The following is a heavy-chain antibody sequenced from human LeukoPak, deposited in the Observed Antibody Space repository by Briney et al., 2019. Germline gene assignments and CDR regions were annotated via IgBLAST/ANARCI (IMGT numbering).Heavy chain of an antibody. CDR3: ASPDQRPDHYYYMDV. Sequence: ASVKVSCKASGYTFTSYYMHWVRQAPGQGLEWMGGIIPIFGTANYAQKFQGRVTITADKSTSTAYMELSSLRSEDTTVYYCASPDQRPDHYYYMDVWGKGTTVTVSS. D-gene: IGHD1-14*01. CDR1: GYTFTSYY. CDR2: IIPIFGTA. J-gene: IGHJ6*03. V-gene: IGHV1-69*06.